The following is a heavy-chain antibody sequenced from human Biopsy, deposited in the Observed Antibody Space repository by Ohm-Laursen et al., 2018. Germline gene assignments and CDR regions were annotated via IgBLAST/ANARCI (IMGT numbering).Heavy chain of an antibody. CDR1: GGYISHYY. D-gene: IGHD3-10*01. J-gene: IGHJ5*02. CDR3: ARAPPLIRGVVESWFDP. Sequence: GTLSLTCTVSGGYISHYYWTWIRQPAGQGLEWIGRIYITGETDYNPSLKSRVTMSVDSPKKQFSLKLKFVTAADTAIYYCARAPPLIRGVVESWFDPWGQGILVTVSS. V-gene: IGHV4-4*07. CDR2: IYITGET.